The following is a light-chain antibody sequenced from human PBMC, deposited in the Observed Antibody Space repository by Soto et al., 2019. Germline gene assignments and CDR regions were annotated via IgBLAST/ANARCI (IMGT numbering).Light chain of an antibody. CDR3: SSYTGSTVV. CDR2: GVT. V-gene: IGLV2-14*03. CDR1: SSDIGGYNY. Sequence: QSALTQPASVSGSPGQSITISCTGTSSDIGGYNYVSWYQQHPGKAPRVMIYGVTNRPSGISSRFSGSRSGNTASLTISGLRAEDEADYFCSSYTGSTVVFGGGTKLTVL. J-gene: IGLJ2*01.